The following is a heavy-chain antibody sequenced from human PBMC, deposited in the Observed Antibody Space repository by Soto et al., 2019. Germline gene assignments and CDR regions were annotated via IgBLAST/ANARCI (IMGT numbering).Heavy chain of an antibody. CDR1: GFSLSTGGVA. V-gene: IGHV2-5*02. Sequence: QITLKESGPTLVRPTQTLTLTCSFSGFSLSTGGVAVAWIRQPPGEALEWLALIYWDDDKRYNSSLKSRLTITKDTSKDQVVLTMTNMDPLDTATYFCAHSQRGPRDLWGQGILVTVSS. CDR2: IYWDDDK. CDR3: AHSQRGPRDL. J-gene: IGHJ4*02. D-gene: IGHD5-12*01.